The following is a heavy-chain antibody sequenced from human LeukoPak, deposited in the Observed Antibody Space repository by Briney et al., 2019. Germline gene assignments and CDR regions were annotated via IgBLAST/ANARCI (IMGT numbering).Heavy chain of an antibody. CDR2: ISAYNGNT. D-gene: IGHD6-19*01. CDR3: ARSLKGWSGLDWFDP. CDR1: GYTFISYG. J-gene: IGHJ5*02. V-gene: IGHV1-18*01. Sequence: ASVKLSCKASGYTFISYGISWVRQAPGQGLEWMGWISAYNGNTNYAQKLQGRVTMTRNTSISTAYMELSSLRSEDTAVYYCARSLKGWSGLDWFDPWGQGTLVTVSS.